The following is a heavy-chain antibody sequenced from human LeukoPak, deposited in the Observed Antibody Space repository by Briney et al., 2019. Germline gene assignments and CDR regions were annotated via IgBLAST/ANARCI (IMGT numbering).Heavy chain of an antibody. D-gene: IGHD6-19*01. J-gene: IGHJ4*02. CDR1: GDSISSRGYY. Sequence: SETLSLTCTVSGDSISSRGYYWGWVRQPPGKGLEWIGSVYYSGGTHCTPSLKSRVTISVDTSNNQFSLKLSSVTAADTAVYYCARGVPYSSGHGDFDYWGRGTLVTVSS. CDR3: ARGVPYSSGHGDFDY. CDR2: VYYSGGT. V-gene: IGHV4-39*01.